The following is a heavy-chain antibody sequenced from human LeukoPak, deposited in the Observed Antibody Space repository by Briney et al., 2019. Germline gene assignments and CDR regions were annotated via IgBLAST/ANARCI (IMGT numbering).Heavy chain of an antibody. Sequence: ASVKVSCKVSGYTLTELSMHWVRQAPGKGLEWMGGFDPEDGETIYAQKFQGRVTMTEDTSTDTAYMELSSLRSEDTAVYYCATESPRSSGWYENLGSEYFQHWGQSTLVTVSS. J-gene: IGHJ1*01. V-gene: IGHV1-24*01. CDR2: FDPEDGET. D-gene: IGHD6-19*01. CDR3: ATESPRSSGWYENLGSEYFQH. CDR1: GYTLTELS.